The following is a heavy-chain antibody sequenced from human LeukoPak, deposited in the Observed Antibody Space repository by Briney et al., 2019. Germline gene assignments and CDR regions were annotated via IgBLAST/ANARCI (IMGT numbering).Heavy chain of an antibody. Sequence: ASVKVSCKASGYTFTGYYMHWVRQAPGQGLEWMGIINPSGGSTSYAQKFQGRVTMTRDTSTSTVYMELSSLRSEDTAVYYCARPAVAGTIWFDPWGQGTLVTVSS. D-gene: IGHD6-19*01. CDR3: ARPAVAGTIWFDP. CDR2: INPSGGST. V-gene: IGHV1-46*01. J-gene: IGHJ5*02. CDR1: GYTFTGYY.